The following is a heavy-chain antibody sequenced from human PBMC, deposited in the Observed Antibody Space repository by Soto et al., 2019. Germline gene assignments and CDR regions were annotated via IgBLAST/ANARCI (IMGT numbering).Heavy chain of an antibody. J-gene: IGHJ4*02. CDR1: GFTFSSYT. CDR3: AKDLSRYGSGSTPLDY. CDR2: ISGSGGST. V-gene: IGHV3-23*01. D-gene: IGHD3-10*01. Sequence: GGSLRLSCAASGFTFSSYTMSWVRQAPGKGLEWVSGISGSGGSTYNADSVKGRFTISRDNSKNTLYLQMNSLRAEDTAVYYCAKDLSRYGSGSTPLDYWGQGTLVTVSS.